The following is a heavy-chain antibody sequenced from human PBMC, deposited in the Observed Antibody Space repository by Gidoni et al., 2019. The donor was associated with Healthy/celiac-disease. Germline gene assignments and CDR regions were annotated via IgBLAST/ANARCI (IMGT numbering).Heavy chain of an antibody. CDR1: GFTFSSHG. CDR2: IWYDGSNK. D-gene: IGHD3-22*01. CDR3: ARDWAPYYYDSSGYIDY. J-gene: IGHJ4*02. V-gene: IGHV3-33*01. Sequence: QVQLVESGGGVVQPGRSLRLSCAASGFTFSSHGMHWVRQAPGKGLEWVAVIWYDGSNKYYADSVKGRFTISRDNSKNTLYLQMNSLRAEDTAVYYCARDWAPYYYDSSGYIDYWGQGTLVTVSS.